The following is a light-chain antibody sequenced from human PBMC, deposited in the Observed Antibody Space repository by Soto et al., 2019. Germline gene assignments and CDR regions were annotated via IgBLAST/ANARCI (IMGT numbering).Light chain of an antibody. V-gene: IGKV3D-15*01. CDR2: DVS. CDR3: QQYHDWPLT. CDR1: QSVSSN. J-gene: IGKJ4*01. Sequence: EIVMRQSPATRSVSPGERATLSCRASQSVSSNFAWYQQRPAQAPRLLIYDVSTRATGVPTRFSGSGSGTEFTLTISSLQSEDFAVYYCQQYHDWPLTFGGGTKVDIK.